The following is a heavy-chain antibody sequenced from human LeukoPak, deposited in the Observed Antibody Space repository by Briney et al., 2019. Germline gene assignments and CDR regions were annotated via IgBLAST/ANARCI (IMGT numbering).Heavy chain of an antibody. CDR3: ATEASVSMVRGVVRQY. CDR2: ISYDGSNK. D-gene: IGHD3-10*01. J-gene: IGHJ4*02. V-gene: IGHV3-30*03. Sequence: PGGSLRLSCAASGFTFSSYGMHWVRQAPGKGLEWVAVISYDGSNKYYADSVKGRFTISRDNSKNTLYLQMNSLRAEDTAVYYCATEASVSMVRGVVRQYWGRGTLVTVSS. CDR1: GFTFSSYG.